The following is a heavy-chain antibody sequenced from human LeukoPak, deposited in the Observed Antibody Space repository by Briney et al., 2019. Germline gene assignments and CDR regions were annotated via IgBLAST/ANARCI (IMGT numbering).Heavy chain of an antibody. V-gene: IGHV4-34*01. CDR3: ARAPGVVAARAYYYYCGMDV. D-gene: IGHD2-15*01. CDR1: GGSFSGYY. Sequence: SETLSLTCAVYGGSFSGYYWSWIRQPPGKGLEWIGEINHSGSTNYNPSLKSRVTISVDTSKNQFSLKLSSVTAADTAVYYCARAPGVVAARAYYYYCGMDVWGQGTTVTVSS. CDR2: INHSGST. J-gene: IGHJ6*02.